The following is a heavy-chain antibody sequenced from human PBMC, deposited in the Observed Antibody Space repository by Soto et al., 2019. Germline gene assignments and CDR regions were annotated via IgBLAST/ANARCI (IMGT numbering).Heavy chain of an antibody. J-gene: IGHJ6*02. CDR1: GFTFSSYA. D-gene: IGHD1-7*01. CDR2: ISYDGSNK. CDR3: ARGHDNWNYVSYYYYYGMDV. V-gene: IGHV3-30-3*01. Sequence: ESGGGVVQPGRSLRLSCAASGFTFSSYAMHWVRQAPGKGLEWVAVISYDGSNKYYADSVKGRFTISRDNSKNTLYLQMNSLRAEDTAVYYCARGHDNWNYVSYYYYYGMDVWGQGTTVTVSS.